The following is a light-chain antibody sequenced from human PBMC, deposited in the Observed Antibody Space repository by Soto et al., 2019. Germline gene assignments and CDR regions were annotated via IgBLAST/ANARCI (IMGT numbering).Light chain of an antibody. CDR2: AAS. V-gene: IGKV3-20*01. CDR1: ESVTNSS. Sequence: EIVLTQSPDTLSLSPGERVTLSCGANESVTNSSLAWYQQKFGQAPRLLIYAASTRATGIPDRFSGSGSGTDSTLTVSRLEPEDFAVYFCQQYGSSPATFGQGTRLEIK. J-gene: IGKJ5*01. CDR3: QQYGSSPAT.